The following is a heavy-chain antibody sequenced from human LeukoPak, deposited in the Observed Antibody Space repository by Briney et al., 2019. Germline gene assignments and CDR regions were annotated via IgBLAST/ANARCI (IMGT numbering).Heavy chain of an antibody. D-gene: IGHD3-16*01. CDR2: IYYSGST. CDR3: ARFRGGAVTPIDY. CDR1: GGSISSSSYY. V-gene: IGHV4-39*07. J-gene: IGHJ4*02. Sequence: PSETLSLTCTVSGGSISSSSYYWGWIRQPPGKGLEWIGSIYYSGSTYYNPSLKSRVTISVDTSKNQFSLKLSSVTAADTAVYYCARFRGGAVTPIDYWGQGTLVTVSS.